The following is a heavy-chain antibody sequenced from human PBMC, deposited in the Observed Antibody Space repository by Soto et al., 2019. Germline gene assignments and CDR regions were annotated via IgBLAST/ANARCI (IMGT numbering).Heavy chain of an antibody. J-gene: IGHJ4*02. CDR2: IIPILGIA. CDR3: ARGGYSSSWPDDY. D-gene: IGHD6-13*01. CDR1: GGTFSSYT. Sequence: ASVKVSCKASGGTFSSYTISWVRQAPGQGLEWMGRIIPILGIANYAQKFQGRATITADKSTSTAYMELSSLRSEDTAVYYCARGGYSSSWPDDYWGQGTLVTVSS. V-gene: IGHV1-69*02.